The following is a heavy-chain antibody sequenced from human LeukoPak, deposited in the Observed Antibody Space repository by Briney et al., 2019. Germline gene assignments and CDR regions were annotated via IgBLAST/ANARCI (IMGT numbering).Heavy chain of an antibody. CDR2: IYHSGST. CDR1: GYSISSGYY. CDR3: ARVMAVAGIFVDY. J-gene: IGHJ4*02. V-gene: IGHV4-38-2*02. Sequence: SETLSLTCTVSGYSISSGYYWGWIRQPPGKGLEWIGSIYHSGSTYYNPSLKSRVTISVDTSKNQFSLKLSSVTAADTAVYYCARVMAVAGIFVDYWGQGTLVTVSS. D-gene: IGHD6-19*01.